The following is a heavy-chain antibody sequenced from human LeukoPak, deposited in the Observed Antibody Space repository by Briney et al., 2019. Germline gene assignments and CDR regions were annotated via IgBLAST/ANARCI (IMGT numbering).Heavy chain of an antibody. D-gene: IGHD5-24*01. CDR2: ISNDERYK. V-gene: IGHV3-30*04. CDR3: ARPSPPGDGYNPSDQ. CDR1: GFIFTNFA. J-gene: IGHJ4*02. Sequence: GGPLRLSGAAPGFIFTNFAMHGVGQPLGRGRRWVEVISNDERYKYYAESVKGRFTISRDNSNSMVYLQMTSLRLEDTAVYYCARPSPPGDGYNPSDQWGQGSLVIVSS.